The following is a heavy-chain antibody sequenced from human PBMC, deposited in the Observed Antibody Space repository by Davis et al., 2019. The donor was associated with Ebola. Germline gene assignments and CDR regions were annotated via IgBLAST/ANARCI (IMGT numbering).Heavy chain of an antibody. CDR2: INPHNGNT. J-gene: IGHJ6*02. CDR1: GYTFTSYG. D-gene: IGHD3-10*01. V-gene: IGHV1-18*04. Sequence: ASVKVSCKASGYTFTSYGITWVRQAPGQGLEWMGWINPHNGNTNYAQNVQGRVTMTTDTSTSTAYMEVGSLRSDDTAVYYCARDGLKSGFGELLIPYYYYGMDVWGQGTTVTVSS. CDR3: ARDGLKSGFGELLIPYYYYGMDV.